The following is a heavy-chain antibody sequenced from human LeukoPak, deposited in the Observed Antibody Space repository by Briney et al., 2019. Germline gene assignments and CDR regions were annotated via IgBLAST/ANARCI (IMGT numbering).Heavy chain of an antibody. J-gene: IGHJ4*02. Sequence: GGSLRLSCAASGFTFSCCAMHWVRQAPGKGLVWVSRISTDGYTTDYADFVQGRFTASRDNTKNTWSLEMNSLRAEDTAVYYCVVGGSPGYWGQGTLVTVSS. D-gene: IGHD2-15*01. CDR3: VVGGSPGY. V-gene: IGHV3-74*01. CDR1: GFTFSCCA. CDR2: ISTDGYTT.